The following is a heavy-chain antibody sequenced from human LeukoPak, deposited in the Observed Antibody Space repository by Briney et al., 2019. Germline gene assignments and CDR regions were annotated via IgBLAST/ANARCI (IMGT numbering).Heavy chain of an antibody. CDR1: GASISSGDYY. CDR3: DRVGKYCGGDCYSVKF. J-gene: IGHJ4*02. CDR2: IYYSGST. D-gene: IGHD2-21*01. V-gene: IGHV4-30-4*08. Sequence: SETLSLTCTVSGASISSGDYYWSWIRQPPGKGLEWIGYIYYSGSTYHNPSLKSRVIISVDTSKNQFSLKLNSVTAADTAVYYCDRVGKYCGGDCYSVKFWGQGTLVTVSS.